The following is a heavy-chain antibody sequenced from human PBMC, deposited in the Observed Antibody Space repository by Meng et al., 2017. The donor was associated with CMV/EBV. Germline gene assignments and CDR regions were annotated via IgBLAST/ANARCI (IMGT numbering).Heavy chain of an antibody. CDR3: ARSRPRSTCSSTSCYGVDY. CDR1: GFTFSSYS. CDR2: ISSSSSYI. V-gene: IGHV3-21*01. D-gene: IGHD2-2*01. J-gene: IGHJ4*02. Sequence: GESLKISCAASGFTFSSYSMNWVRQAPGKGLEWVSSISSSSSYIYYADSMKGRFTISRDNAKNSLYLQMNSLRAEDTAMYYCARSRPRSTCSSTSCYGVDYWGQGTLVTVSS.